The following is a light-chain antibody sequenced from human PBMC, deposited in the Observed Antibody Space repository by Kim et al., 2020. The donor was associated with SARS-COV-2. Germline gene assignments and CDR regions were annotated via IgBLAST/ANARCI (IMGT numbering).Light chain of an antibody. Sequence: ASVGDRVTISCQASQDISNFLNWYQQKPGKAPKLLIYDASNLKPGVSTRFSGSGSGTDFTFTISSLQPEDVATYYCQQYDNIPPAFGQGTRLEIK. CDR2: DAS. CDR1: QDISNF. V-gene: IGKV1-33*01. CDR3: QQYDNIPPA. J-gene: IGKJ5*01.